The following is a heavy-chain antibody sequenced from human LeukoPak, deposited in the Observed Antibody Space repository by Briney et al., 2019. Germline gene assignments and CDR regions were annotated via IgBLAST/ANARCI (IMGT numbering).Heavy chain of an antibody. J-gene: IGHJ4*02. V-gene: IGHV4-30-4*01. CDR3: ATDRARGGDSFDY. D-gene: IGHD3-10*01. CDR2: IYYSGST. CDR1: GGSIRSGDYS. Sequence: SETLSLTCIVSGGSIRSGDYSWSWIRQPPGTGLEWIGYIYYSGSTYYNPSLKSRVTISGDTSKNQFSLNLSSVTAADTAVYYCATDRARGGDSFDYWGRGTLVTVSS.